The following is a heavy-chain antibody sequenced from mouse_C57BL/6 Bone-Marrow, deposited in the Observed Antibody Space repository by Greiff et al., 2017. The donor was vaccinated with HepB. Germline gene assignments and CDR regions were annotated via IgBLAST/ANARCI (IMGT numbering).Heavy chain of an antibody. CDR1: GFNIKDDY. V-gene: IGHV14-4*01. CDR3: TSYYYGSSYDAMDY. D-gene: IGHD1-1*01. CDR2: IDPENGDT. Sequence: VQLQQSGAELVRPGASVKLSCTASGFNIKDDYMHWVKQRPEQGLEWIGWIDPENGDTEYASQFQGKATITADTSSNTAYLQLSSLTSEDTAVYYCTSYYYGSSYDAMDYWGQGTSVTVSS. J-gene: IGHJ4*01.